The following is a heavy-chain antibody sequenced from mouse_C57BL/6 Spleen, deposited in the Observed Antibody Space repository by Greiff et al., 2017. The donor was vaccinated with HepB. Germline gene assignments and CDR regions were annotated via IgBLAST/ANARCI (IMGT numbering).Heavy chain of an antibody. Sequence: EVQLVESEGGLVQPGSSMKLSCTASGFTFSDYYMAWVRQVPEKGLEWVANINYDGSSTYYLDSLKSRFIISRDNAKNILYLQMSSLKSEDTATYYCAREVWFYAMDYWGQGTSVTVSS. D-gene: IGHD2-10*02. CDR1: GFTFSDYY. CDR3: AREVWFYAMDY. V-gene: IGHV5-16*01. CDR2: INYDGSST. J-gene: IGHJ4*01.